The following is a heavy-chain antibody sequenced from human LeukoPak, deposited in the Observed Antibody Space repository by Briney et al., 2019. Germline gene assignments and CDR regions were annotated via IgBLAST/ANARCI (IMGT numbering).Heavy chain of an antibody. CDR1: GGSISSSSYY. Sequence: PSETLSLTCTVSGGSISSSSYYWGWIRQPPGKGLEWIESIYYSGSTYYNPSLKSRVTISVDTSKNQFSLKLSSVTAADTAVYYCARRGWDGEFDYWGQGTLVTVSS. CDR3: ARRGWDGEFDY. CDR2: IYYSGST. D-gene: IGHD6-19*01. J-gene: IGHJ4*02. V-gene: IGHV4-39*01.